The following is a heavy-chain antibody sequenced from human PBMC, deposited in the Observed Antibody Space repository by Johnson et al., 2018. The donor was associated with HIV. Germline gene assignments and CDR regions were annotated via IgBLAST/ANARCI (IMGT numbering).Heavy chain of an antibody. Sequence: EQLVVSGGGVVRPGGSLRLSCAASGFTFDDYGMSWVRQVPGKGLEWVAGINWTGGSTSYADSVKGRFPISRDNAKNSLYLQMNSLRAEDTALYYCAKDCGDYGANLGAFDVWGQGTMVTVSS. CDR2: INWTGGST. CDR1: GFTFDDYG. CDR3: AKDCGDYGANLGAFDV. J-gene: IGHJ3*01. D-gene: IGHD4-17*01. V-gene: IGHV3-20*04.